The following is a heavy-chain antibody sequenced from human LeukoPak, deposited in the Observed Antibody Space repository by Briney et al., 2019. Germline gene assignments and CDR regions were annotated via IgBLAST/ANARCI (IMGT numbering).Heavy chain of an antibody. V-gene: IGHV4-39*01. CDR1: GGSISSGGYY. D-gene: IGHD1-26*01. CDR3: ARRLTVGATKSPIWFDP. Sequence: KPTQTLSLTCTVSGGSISSGGYYWSWIRQPPGKGLEWIGSIYYSGSTYYNPSLKSRVTISVDTSKNQFSLKLSSVTAADTAVYYCARRLTVGATKSPIWFDPWGQGTLVTVSS. CDR2: IYYSGST. J-gene: IGHJ5*02.